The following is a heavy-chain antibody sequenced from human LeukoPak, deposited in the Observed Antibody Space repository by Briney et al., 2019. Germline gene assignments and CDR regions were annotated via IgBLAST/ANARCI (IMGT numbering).Heavy chain of an antibody. CDR1: GYKLIIYG. V-gene: IGHV1-18*01. D-gene: IGHD3-9*01. Sequence: ASVKVSCKASGYKLIIYGVTWLRQAPGQGLEWMGSITAFNTNTSYAQKFQGRVTMTTDTSTSTAYMELRSLGSDETAVYYCARVDLLTGYYFFDYWGQGTLVTVSS. CDR3: ARVDLLTGYYFFDY. J-gene: IGHJ4*02. CDR2: ITAFNTNT.